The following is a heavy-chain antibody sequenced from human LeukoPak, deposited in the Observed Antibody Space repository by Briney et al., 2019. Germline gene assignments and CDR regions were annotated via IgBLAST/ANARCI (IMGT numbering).Heavy chain of an antibody. J-gene: IGHJ4*02. CDR2: IYSGGTT. V-gene: IGHV3-53*01. Sequence: GGSLRLSCAASGFTVSTNCMTWVRQAPGKGLEWVSTIYSGGTTYYADSVKGRFTISRDNSKNTLYLEMNSLRADDTAVYYCAKDGDQVTVTKVDYWGQGTLVTVSS. CDR3: AKDGDQVTVTKVDY. CDR1: GFTVSTNC. D-gene: IGHD4-17*01.